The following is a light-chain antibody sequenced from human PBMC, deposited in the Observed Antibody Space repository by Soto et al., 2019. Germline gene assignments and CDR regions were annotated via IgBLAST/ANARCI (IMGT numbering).Light chain of an antibody. J-gene: IGLJ3*02. V-gene: IGLV2-14*01. Sequence: QPVLTQPASVSGSPGQSITISCTGTSSDVGGYNYVAWYQQHPGKAPKFIIYQVSHRPSGVSNRFSGSKSGNTASLTISGLQTEDEADYYCCSYAGSSTLVFGGGTKLTVL. CDR2: QVS. CDR3: CSYAGSSTLV. CDR1: SSDVGGYNY.